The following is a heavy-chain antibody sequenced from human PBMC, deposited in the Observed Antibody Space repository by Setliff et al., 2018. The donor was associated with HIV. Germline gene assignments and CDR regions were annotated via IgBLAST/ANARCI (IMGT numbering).Heavy chain of an antibody. J-gene: IGHJ4*02. Sequence: PSETLSLTCSVSGDSVSDYYWSWIRQPPGRGLEWIGDISTFRGTNYSPSLQSRVTISMDTSKNRLSLNLSSATAADTAVYYCSRGTFGGVIAQYYFDYWGQGTLVTVSS. CDR1: GDSVSDYY. CDR3: SRGTFGGVIAQYYFDY. D-gene: IGHD3-16*02. V-gene: IGHV4-4*09. CDR2: ISTFRGT.